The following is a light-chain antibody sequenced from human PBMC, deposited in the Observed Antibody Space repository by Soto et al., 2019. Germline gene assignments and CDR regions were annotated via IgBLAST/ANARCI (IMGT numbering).Light chain of an antibody. CDR1: QVSSSW. CDR2: KAS. J-gene: IGKJ1*01. Sequence: DIRMTQSPSSLSASVGDRVTITFRASQVSSSWLALYQQKPGKAPKLLIYKASSLESGVPSRFSGSGSGTEFTLTISSLQPDDFATYYCQQYNSYWTFGQGTKVDIK. CDR3: QQYNSYWT. V-gene: IGKV1-5*03.